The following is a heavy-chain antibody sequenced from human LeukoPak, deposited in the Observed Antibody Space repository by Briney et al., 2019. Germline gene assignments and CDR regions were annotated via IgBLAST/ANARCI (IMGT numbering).Heavy chain of an antibody. J-gene: IGHJ4*02. V-gene: IGHV1-3*01. Sequence: ASVKVSCKASGDSFTNYAMHWVRQAPGRGLEWMGWINAGNGNTKYSRKFQGRVTITRDTSASTAYMELSSLRSEDTAVYYCARDGSSGYYGQVYWGQGTLVTVSS. CDR1: GDSFTNYA. CDR2: INAGNGNT. D-gene: IGHD3-22*01. CDR3: ARDGSSGYYGQVY.